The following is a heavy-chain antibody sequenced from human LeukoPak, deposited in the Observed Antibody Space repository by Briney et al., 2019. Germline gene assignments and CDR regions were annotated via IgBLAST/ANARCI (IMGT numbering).Heavy chain of an antibody. CDR2: INPSGGST. CDR1: GYTFTSYY. CDR3: VRDPKLIAVAGQKDY. D-gene: IGHD6-19*01. J-gene: IGHJ4*02. V-gene: IGHV1-46*01. Sequence: ASVKVSRKASGYTFTSYYMHWVRQAPGQGLEWMGIINPSGGSTSYAQKFQGRVTMTRDTSTSTVYMELSSLRSEDTAVYYCVRDPKLIAVAGQKDYWGQGTLVTVSS.